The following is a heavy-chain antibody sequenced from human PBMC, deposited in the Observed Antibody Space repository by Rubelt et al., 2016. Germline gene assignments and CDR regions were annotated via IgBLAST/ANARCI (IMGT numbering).Heavy chain of an antibody. D-gene: IGHD3-10*01. J-gene: IGHJ4*02. CDR3: ARGRHGAWDS. CDR2: MNQQGSEI. V-gene: IGHV3-7*03. Sequence: EWVANMNQQGSEIFYLDSVKGRFTISRDNTKNSVYLQMDSLRVEDTATYYCARGRHGAWDSWGQGVLVTVSS.